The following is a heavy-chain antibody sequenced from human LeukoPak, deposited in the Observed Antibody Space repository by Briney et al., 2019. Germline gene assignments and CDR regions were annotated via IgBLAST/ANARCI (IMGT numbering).Heavy chain of an antibody. D-gene: IGHD2-2*01. CDR2: IYYSGST. CDR3: ARLTRTSWDFDAFDI. Sequence: SETLSLTCTVSGGSISSYYWGWIRQPPGKGLEWIGYIYYSGSTNYNPSLKSRVTISVDTSKNQFSLKLSSVTAADTAVYYCARLTRTSWDFDAFDIWGQGTMVTVSS. V-gene: IGHV4-59*08. CDR1: GGSISSYY. J-gene: IGHJ3*02.